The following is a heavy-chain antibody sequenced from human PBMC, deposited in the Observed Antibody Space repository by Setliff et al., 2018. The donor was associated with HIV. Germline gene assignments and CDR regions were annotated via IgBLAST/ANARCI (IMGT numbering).Heavy chain of an antibody. CDR1: GFTFNSYG. CDR3: ARDWVDTAMADDY. J-gene: IGHJ4*02. CDR2: IRYAGSNQ. V-gene: IGHV3-30*02. D-gene: IGHD5-18*01. Sequence: GGSLRLSCAASGFTFNSYGMNWVRQAPGKGLEWVAFIRYAGSNQYYADSVKGRFTISRDNSKNTVYLQLNSLRPADTAVYYCARDWVDTAMADDYWGQGTLVTVSS.